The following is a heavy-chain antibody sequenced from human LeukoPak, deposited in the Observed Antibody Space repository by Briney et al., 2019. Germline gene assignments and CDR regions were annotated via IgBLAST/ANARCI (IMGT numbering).Heavy chain of an antibody. V-gene: IGHV4-4*07. D-gene: IGHD3-10*01. Sequence: SETLSLTCTVSGGSFSTYYWSWIRQPAGKGLEWIGHIYTSGTTNYNPSLKSRVTISVDTSKNQFSLKLSSVTAADTAVYYCARTAGDGSYYYYMDVWGKGTTVTVSS. CDR3: ARTAGDGSYYYYMDV. CDR1: GGSFSTYY. J-gene: IGHJ6*03. CDR2: IYTSGTT.